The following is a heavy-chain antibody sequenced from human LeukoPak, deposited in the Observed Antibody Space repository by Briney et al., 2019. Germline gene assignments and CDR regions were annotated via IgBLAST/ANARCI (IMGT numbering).Heavy chain of an antibody. V-gene: IGHV3-9*01. Sequence: PGGSLRLSCAASGFTFDDYAMHWVGQAPGKGLEWVSGISWNSGSIGYADSVKGRFTISRDNAKNSLYLQMNSLRAEDTALYYCAKEKAVAGNQGFDYWGQGTLVTVSS. CDR2: ISWNSGSI. CDR1: GFTFDDYA. CDR3: AKEKAVAGNQGFDY. D-gene: IGHD6-19*01. J-gene: IGHJ4*02.